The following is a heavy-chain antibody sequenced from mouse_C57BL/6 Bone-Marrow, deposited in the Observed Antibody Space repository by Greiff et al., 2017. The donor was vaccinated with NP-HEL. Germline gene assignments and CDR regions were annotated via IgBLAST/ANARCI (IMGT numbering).Heavy chain of an antibody. D-gene: IGHD2-1*01. V-gene: IGHV3-6*01. Sequence: ESGPGLVKPSQSLSLTCSVTGYSITSGYYWNWIRQFPGNKLEWMGYISYDGSNNYNPSLKNRISITRDTSKNQFFLKLNSVTTEDTATYYCARGGIYYGNYGGSWFAYWGQGTLVTVSA. CDR1: GYSITSGYY. CDR2: ISYDGSN. J-gene: IGHJ3*01. CDR3: ARGGIYYGNYGGSWFAY.